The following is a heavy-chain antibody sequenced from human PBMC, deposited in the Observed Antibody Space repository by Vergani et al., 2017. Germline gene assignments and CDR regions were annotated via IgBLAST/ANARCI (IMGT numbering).Heavy chain of an antibody. D-gene: IGHD5-18*01. V-gene: IGHV4-39*01. Sequence: QLQLQESGPGLVKPSETLSLTCTVSGGSISSGSYYWGWIRQPPGKGLEWIGSIYYSGSTYYNPSLKSRVTISVDTSKNQFSLKLSSVTAADTAVYYCAKFGIQLWFPRGARPEDSFDYWGQGTLVTVSS. CDR3: AKFGIQLWFPRGARPEDSFDY. CDR1: GGSISSGSYY. J-gene: IGHJ4*02. CDR2: IYYSGST.